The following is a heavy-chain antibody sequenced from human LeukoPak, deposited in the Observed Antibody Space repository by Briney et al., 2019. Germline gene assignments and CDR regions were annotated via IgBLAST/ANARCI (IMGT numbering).Heavy chain of an antibody. CDR3: AKDDGPLAVAGTLDY. Sequence: PGRSLRLSCAASGFTFDDYAMHWVRQAPGKGLEWVSGISWNSGSIGYADSVKGRFTISRDNAKNSLYLQMNSLRAEDTAVYYCAKDDGPLAVAGTLDYWGQGTLVTVSS. CDR2: ISWNSGSI. J-gene: IGHJ4*02. CDR1: GFTFDDYA. V-gene: IGHV3-9*01. D-gene: IGHD6-19*01.